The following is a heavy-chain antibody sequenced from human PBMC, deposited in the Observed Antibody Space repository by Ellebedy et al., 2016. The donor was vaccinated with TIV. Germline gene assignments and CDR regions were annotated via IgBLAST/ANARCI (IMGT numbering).Heavy chain of an antibody. CDR1: GFTFSSYA. D-gene: IGHD1-26*01. CDR3: ASGSPGGFDY. J-gene: IGHJ4*02. V-gene: IGHV3-30-3*01. CDR2: ISYDGSNK. Sequence: GGSLRLXCAASGFTFSSYAMHWVRQAPGKGLEWVAVISYDGSNKYYADSVKGRFTISRDNSKNTLYLQMNSLRAEDTAVYYCASGSPGGFDYWGQGTLVTVSS.